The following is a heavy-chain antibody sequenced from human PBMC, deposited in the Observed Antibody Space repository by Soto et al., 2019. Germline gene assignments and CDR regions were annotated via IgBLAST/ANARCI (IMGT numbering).Heavy chain of an antibody. Sequence: EVQLLESGGGLVQPGGSLRLSCAASGFTFSGYAMNWVRQAPGKGLEWVSVISGGGGSTHYADSVKGRFTLTRDNSKNTLYLQMNSLRAEDTAVYDCATGYCSGGSCYWGEYFQHWGQGTLVTVSS. CDR3: ATGYCSGGSCYWGEYFQH. V-gene: IGHV3-23*01. D-gene: IGHD2-15*01. CDR2: ISGGGGST. CDR1: GFTFSGYA. J-gene: IGHJ1*01.